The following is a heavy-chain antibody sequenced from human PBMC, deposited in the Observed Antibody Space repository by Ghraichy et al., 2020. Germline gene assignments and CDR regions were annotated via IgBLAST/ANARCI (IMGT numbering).Heavy chain of an antibody. D-gene: IGHD6-19*01. Sequence: GGSLRLSCAASGFTFSSYAMSWVRQAPGKGLEWVSDISGSGGSTYYADSVKGRFTISRDNAKNTLYLQMNSLRAEDTAVYYCAKGDSRGDQSLRSGWYNYWGQGTLVTVSS. V-gene: IGHV3-23*01. CDR3: AKGDSRGDQSLRSGWYNY. CDR1: GFTFSSYA. J-gene: IGHJ4*02. CDR2: ISGSGGST.